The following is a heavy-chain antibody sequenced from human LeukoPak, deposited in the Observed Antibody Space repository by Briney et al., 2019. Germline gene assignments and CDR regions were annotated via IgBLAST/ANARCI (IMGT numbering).Heavy chain of an antibody. D-gene: IGHD3-9*01. V-gene: IGHV1-69*04. Sequence: ASVKVSCKASGGTFSSSYAITWVRQAPGPGLQWMGRIIPTLGKAKYSQKFQGRVTMTRNTSISTAYMELSSLRSEDTAVYYCARVGFDWLPLDYWGQGTLVTVSS. J-gene: IGHJ4*02. CDR3: ARVGFDWLPLDY. CDR2: IIPTLGKA. CDR1: GGTFSSSYA.